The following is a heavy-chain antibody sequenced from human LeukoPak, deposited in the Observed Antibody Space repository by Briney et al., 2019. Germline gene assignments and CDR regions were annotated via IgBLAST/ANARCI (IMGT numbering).Heavy chain of an antibody. CDR1: GFTFSSYA. V-gene: IGHV3-30-3*01. CDR2: ISYDGSNK. Sequence: PGRSLRLSCAASGFTFSSYAMHWVRQAPGKGLEWVAVISYDGSNKYYADSVKGRFTISRDNSKNTLCLQMNSLRAEDTAVYYCARDSIPIGYCSSTSCYSGAFDIWGQGTMVTVSS. D-gene: IGHD2-2*02. CDR3: ARDSIPIGYCSSTSCYSGAFDI. J-gene: IGHJ3*02.